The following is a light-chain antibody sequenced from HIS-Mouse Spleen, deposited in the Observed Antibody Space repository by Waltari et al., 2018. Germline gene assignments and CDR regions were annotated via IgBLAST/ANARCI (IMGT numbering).Light chain of an antibody. CDR2: AAS. CDR3: QQYYSYPFT. CDR1: QGISSY. J-gene: IGKJ3*01. Sequence: AIRMTQSPSSLSASTGDRVTITCRASQGISSYLAWYQQKPGKAPKLLIYAASTLQSGVPSRFSGSGSRTDFTLTISCLQSEDFATYYCQQYYSYPFTFGPGTKVDIK. V-gene: IGKV1-8*01.